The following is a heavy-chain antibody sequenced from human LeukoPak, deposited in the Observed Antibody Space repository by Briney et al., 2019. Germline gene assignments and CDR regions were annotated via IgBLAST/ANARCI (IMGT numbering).Heavy chain of an antibody. D-gene: IGHD5-12*01. V-gene: IGHV4-34*01. CDR2: INHSGST. J-gene: IGHJ6*03. Sequence: PSETLSLTCAVYGGSFSGYYWSWIRQPPGKGLEWIGEINHSGSTNYNPSLKSRVTISVDTSKNQFSLKLSSVTAADTAVYYWARGQEWLRPYYSYYMDVWGKGTTVTVSS. CDR1: GGSFSGYY. CDR3: ARGQEWLRPYYSYYMDV.